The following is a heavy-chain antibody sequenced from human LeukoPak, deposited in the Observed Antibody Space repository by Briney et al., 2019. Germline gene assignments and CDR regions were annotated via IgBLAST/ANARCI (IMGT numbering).Heavy chain of an antibody. J-gene: IGHJ6*03. CDR1: GGSISSSSYY. Sequence: SETLSLTCTVSGGSISSSSYYWGWIRQPPGKGLEWIGSIYYSGSTYYNPSLKSRVTISVDTSKNQFSLKLSSVTAADTAVYYCARRVVVVPAAMFQSSYYYYMDVWGEGTTVTVSS. D-gene: IGHD2-2*01. CDR3: ARRVVVVPAAMFQSSYYYYMDV. CDR2: IYYSGST. V-gene: IGHV4-39*07.